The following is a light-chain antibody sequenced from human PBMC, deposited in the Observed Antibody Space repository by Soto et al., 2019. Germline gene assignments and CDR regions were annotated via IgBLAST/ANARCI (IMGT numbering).Light chain of an antibody. CDR3: QQYGTSPRT. CDR2: GAS. V-gene: IGKV3-20*01. CDR1: QSVGSSY. J-gene: IGKJ1*01. Sequence: EIVLTQSPGTLSLSPGERATLSCRASQSVGSSYLAWYQQKPAQAPRLLIYGASNRATGVPDRFSGSGSGTDFTLTISRLEPEDFAVYYGQQYGTSPRTFGQGTKVEIK.